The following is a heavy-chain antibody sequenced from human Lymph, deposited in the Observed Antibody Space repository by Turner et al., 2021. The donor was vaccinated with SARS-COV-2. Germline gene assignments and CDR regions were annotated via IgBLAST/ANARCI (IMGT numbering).Heavy chain of an antibody. Sequence: QVQLVQSAAEVKKPGASVKVSCKASGYTFTSYDINWVRQATGQGLEWMGWMNPNSGNTGYAQKFQGRVTMTRNISISTAYMELSTLRSEDTAVYYCARGRYSGGGMDVWGQGTTVTVSS. D-gene: IGHD1-26*01. CDR1: GYTFTSYD. V-gene: IGHV1-8*01. CDR2: MNPNSGNT. CDR3: ARGRYSGGGMDV. J-gene: IGHJ6*02.